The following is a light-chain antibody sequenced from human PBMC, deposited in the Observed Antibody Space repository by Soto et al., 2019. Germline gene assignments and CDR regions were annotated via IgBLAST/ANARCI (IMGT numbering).Light chain of an antibody. CDR2: VAS. V-gene: IGKV1-39*01. J-gene: IGKJ2*01. Sequence: DIQMTQSLSSLSASVGDRVTITCRASQSISNNLNWYQQKPGKAPKFLIYVASTLQRGVPSRFSGGGSGTDFTLTISSLQPEDFAAYCCQQSFSPPYTFGQGTKLEIK. CDR1: QSISNN. CDR3: QQSFSPPYT.